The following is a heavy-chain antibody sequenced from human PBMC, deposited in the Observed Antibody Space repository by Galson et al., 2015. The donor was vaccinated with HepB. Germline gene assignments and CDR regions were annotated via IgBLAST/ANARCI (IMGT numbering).Heavy chain of an antibody. CDR2: IYWSDDK. D-gene: IGHD2-8*02. CDR3: ARSWGLVGPYFDN. J-gene: IGHJ4*02. CDR1: GFSLRTSGVG. Sequence: ALVKPTQTLTLTCTFSGFSLRTSGVGVGWVRQSPGKALEWLAVIYWSDDKRYSPSLRSRLTITKDTFKKQVVLTMTNLDPMDTATYYCARSWGLVGPYFDNWGQGTLVTVSS. V-gene: IGHV2-5*01.